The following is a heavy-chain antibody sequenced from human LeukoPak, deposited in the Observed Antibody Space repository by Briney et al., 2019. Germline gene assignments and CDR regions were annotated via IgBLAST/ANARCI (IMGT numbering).Heavy chain of an antibody. CDR2: IKQDGSEK. J-gene: IGHJ5*02. Sequence: GGSLRLSCAASGFTFSSYWMSWVRQAPGKGLEWVANIKQDGSEKYYVDSVKGRFTISRDNAKNSLYLQMNSLRADDTAVYYCASLYGDRRGGFDPWGQGTLVTVSS. V-gene: IGHV3-7*01. D-gene: IGHD4-17*01. CDR1: GFTFSSYW. CDR3: ASLYGDRRGGFDP.